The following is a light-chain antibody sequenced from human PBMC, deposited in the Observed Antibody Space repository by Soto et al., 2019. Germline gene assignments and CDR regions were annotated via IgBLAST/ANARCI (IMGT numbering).Light chain of an antibody. CDR1: SSDVGGYNY. CDR3: SSYAASNNFYFV. CDR2: EVT. V-gene: IGLV2-8*01. Sequence: QSALTQPPPPSGSPGQSVTISCPGTSSDVGGYNYVSWYQQYPGRAPKLMIYEVTKRPSGVPDRFSGSKSGNTASLTVSGLQAEDEADYYCSSYAASNNFYFVFGGGTKVTVL. J-gene: IGLJ3*02.